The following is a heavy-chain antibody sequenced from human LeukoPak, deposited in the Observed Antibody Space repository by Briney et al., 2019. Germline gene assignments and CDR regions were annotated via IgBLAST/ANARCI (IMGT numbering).Heavy chain of an antibody. D-gene: IGHD6-13*01. CDR1: GFTFSDHY. J-gene: IGHJ6*02. CDR3: ARTPPGSSSWYGNYGMDV. V-gene: IGHV3-72*01. Sequence: GGSLRLSCAASGFTFSDHYMDWVRQAPGKGLEWVGRTRNKAHSYTTEYAASVKGRFTISRDDSKNSLYLQMNSLKTEDTAVYYCARTPPGSSSWYGNYGMDVWGQGTTVTVSS. CDR2: TRNKAHSYTT.